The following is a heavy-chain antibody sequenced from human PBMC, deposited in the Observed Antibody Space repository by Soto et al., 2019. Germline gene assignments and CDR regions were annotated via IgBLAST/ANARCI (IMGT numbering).Heavy chain of an antibody. V-gene: IGHV1-8*01. Sequence: ASVKVSCKASGYTFTRYYINWVRQATGQGLEWMGWMNPNSGNTGYAQKFQGRVTMTRNTSISTAYMELSSLRSEDTAVYYCARGEDSSGWYWGLNYYYYGMDVWGQGTTVTVSS. CDR1: GYTFTRYY. D-gene: IGHD6-19*01. CDR2: MNPNSGNT. J-gene: IGHJ6*02. CDR3: ARGEDSSGWYWGLNYYYYGMDV.